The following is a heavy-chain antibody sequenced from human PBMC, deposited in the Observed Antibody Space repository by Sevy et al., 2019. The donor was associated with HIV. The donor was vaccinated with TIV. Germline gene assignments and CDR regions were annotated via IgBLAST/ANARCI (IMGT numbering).Heavy chain of an antibody. D-gene: IGHD2-8*02. Sequence: GGSLRLSCAASGFPFSNFAMSWVRQAPGNGLEWVSTLIGGGSRTYYADSVTGRFIISRDNSRNTLYLQMNSLRAEDTAIYYCAKRRVQSGLSGGGANYGMDVCGRGTTVTVSS. CDR2: LIGGGSRT. CDR3: AKRRVQSGLSGGGANYGMDV. CDR1: GFPFSNFA. V-gene: IGHV3-23*01. J-gene: IGHJ6*02.